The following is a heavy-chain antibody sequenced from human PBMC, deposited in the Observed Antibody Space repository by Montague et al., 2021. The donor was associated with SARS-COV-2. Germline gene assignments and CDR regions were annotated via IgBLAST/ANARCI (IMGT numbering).Heavy chain of an antibody. CDR2: VNQSGTT. Sequence: SETLSLTCAISGGSFSNYYWSWIRQPPGKGLEWIGEVNQSGTTIYNPSVKSGVTISEDTSKNQFYLRLNSVTAAATAAYYCARARRPVVVPGAGPAGRAFDIWGQGTMVTVSS. V-gene: IGHV4-34*01. J-gene: IGHJ3*02. CDR1: GGSFSNYY. CDR3: ARARRPVVVPGAGPAGRAFDI. D-gene: IGHD2-2*01.